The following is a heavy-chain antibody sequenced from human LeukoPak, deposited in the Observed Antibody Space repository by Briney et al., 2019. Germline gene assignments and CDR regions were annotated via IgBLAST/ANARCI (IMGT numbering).Heavy chain of an antibody. CDR3: ARLKFGVNSSDK. J-gene: IGHJ4*02. CDR1: GYESTGYTFPKYG. Sequence: ASVKVSCKVSGYESTGYTFPKYGINRIRQAPGQGLEWMGWISVRDGDTNYAQNIQDRVTMTTDTPTRTFYMEVRSLRSDDTAVYYCARLKFGVNSSDKWGQGTLVTVSS. D-gene: IGHD4-23*01. CDR2: ISVRDGDT. V-gene: IGHV1-18*01.